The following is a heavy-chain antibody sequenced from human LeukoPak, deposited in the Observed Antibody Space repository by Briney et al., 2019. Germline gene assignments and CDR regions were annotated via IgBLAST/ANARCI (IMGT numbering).Heavy chain of an antibody. Sequence: AGGSXRLSCAASGFTFSSYSMNWVRQAPGKGLEWVSYISSSSSTIYYADSVKGRFTISRDNAKNSLYLQMNSLRAEDTAVYYCARGRSSPPNDYWGQGTLVTVSS. V-gene: IGHV3-48*01. CDR3: ARGRSSPPNDY. J-gene: IGHJ4*02. CDR1: GFTFSSYS. CDR2: ISSSSSTI.